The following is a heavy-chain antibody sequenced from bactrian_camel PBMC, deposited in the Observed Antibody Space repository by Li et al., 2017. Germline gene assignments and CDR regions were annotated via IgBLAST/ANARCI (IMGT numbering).Heavy chain of an antibody. J-gene: IGHJ4*01. CDR1: KYITSTHC. Sequence: QVQLVESGGGSVQAGGSLRLSCTASKYITSTHCMAWFLQAPGKEREGVACIESDGSTSYGDSVKGRFTISQDNAKNMLYLQMNSLQPEDTAMYYCTASDSPILCAYNYWGQGTQVTVS. CDR2: IESDGST. CDR3: TASDSPILCAYNY. V-gene: IGHV3S53*01. D-gene: IGHD4*01.